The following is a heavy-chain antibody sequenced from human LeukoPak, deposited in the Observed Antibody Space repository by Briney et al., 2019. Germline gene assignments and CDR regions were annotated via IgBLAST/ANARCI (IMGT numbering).Heavy chain of an antibody. V-gene: IGHV1-69*13. CDR3: ARDPDGYSYYFDY. D-gene: IGHD5-24*01. CDR2: IIPVFGTR. CDR1: GDTFSKYT. Sequence: SVKVSCKASGDTFSKYTINWVRQAPGQGLEWMGGIIPVFGTRNHAQKFQGRVTITADESTSTAYMELSSLRSEDTAVYYCARDPDGYSYYFDYWGQGTLVTVSS. J-gene: IGHJ4*02.